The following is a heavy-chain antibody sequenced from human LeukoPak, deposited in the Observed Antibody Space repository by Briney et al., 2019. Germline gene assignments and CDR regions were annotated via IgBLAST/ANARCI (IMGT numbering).Heavy chain of an antibody. V-gene: IGHV3-7*03. CDR2: INHNGNVN. J-gene: IGHJ6*02. CDR3: ARGGGLDV. CDR1: GFTFSSYW. Sequence: PGGSLRLSCAVSGFTFSSYWMSWVRQAPGKGLEWVASINHNGNVNYYVDSVKGRFTISRDNAKNSLYLQMSNLRAEDTAVYFCARGGGLDVWGQGATVTVSS. D-gene: IGHD3-16*01.